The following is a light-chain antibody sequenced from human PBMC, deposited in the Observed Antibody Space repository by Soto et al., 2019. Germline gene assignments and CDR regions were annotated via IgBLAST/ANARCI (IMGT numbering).Light chain of an antibody. CDR1: QGISSY. V-gene: IGKV1-8*01. J-gene: IGKJ1*01. CDR2: AAS. Sequence: AIRMTQSPSSFSASTGDRVTITCRASQGISSYLAWYQQNPGKAPKLLIYAASTLQSGVPSRFSGSGSGTDCTLTISCLQSEDFATYYCQQYYSYPWTFGQGTKVEIK. CDR3: QQYYSYPWT.